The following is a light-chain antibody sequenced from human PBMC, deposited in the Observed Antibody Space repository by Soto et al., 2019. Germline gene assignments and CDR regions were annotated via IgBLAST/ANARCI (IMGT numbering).Light chain of an antibody. CDR2: DAS. CDR1: QTIRRW. Sequence: DIEMTQSPSTLSASVGDRVTITCRASQTIRRWLAWYQQRPGKAPKVLIYDASTLESGVPARFSGSGSETXXXXXXXSLQPEDSATYYCQHYNSDPWTFGQGTKVEIK. V-gene: IGKV1-5*01. J-gene: IGKJ1*01. CDR3: QHYNSDPWT.